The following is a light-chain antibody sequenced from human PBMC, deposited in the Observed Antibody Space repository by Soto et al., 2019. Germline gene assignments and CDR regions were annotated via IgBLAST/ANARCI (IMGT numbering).Light chain of an antibody. Sequence: DIPMTQSSSSLSASVGDRVTITCRASQSIGHFLNWYQQKPGKAPQLLIYAASSLQSGVPSRFSGSGSGTDFTLTISSLLPEDFATYYYQQSYRTVTFGQGTKLEIK. CDR3: QQSYRTVT. CDR1: QSIGHF. J-gene: IGKJ2*01. CDR2: AAS. V-gene: IGKV1-39*01.